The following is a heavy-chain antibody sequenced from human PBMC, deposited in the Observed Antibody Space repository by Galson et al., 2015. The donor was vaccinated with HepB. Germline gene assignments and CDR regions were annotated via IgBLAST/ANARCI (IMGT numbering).Heavy chain of an antibody. J-gene: IGHJ4*02. D-gene: IGHD3-22*01. CDR2: ISAYNGNT. CDR1: GYTFTSYG. V-gene: IGHV1-18*01. Sequence: SVKVSCKASGYTFTSYGISRVRQAPGQGLEWMGWISAYNGNTNYAQKLQGRVTMTTDTSTSTAYMELRSLRSDDTAVYYCARGFPTETYYYDSSGYNFDYWGQGTLVTVSS. CDR3: ARGFPTETYYYDSSGYNFDY.